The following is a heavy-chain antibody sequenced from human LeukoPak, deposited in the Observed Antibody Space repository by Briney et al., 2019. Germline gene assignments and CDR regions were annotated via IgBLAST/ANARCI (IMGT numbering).Heavy chain of an antibody. J-gene: IGHJ3*02. CDR1: GYTFTSYA. D-gene: IGHD1-26*01. Sequence: ASVKVSCKASGYTFTSYAMNWVRQAPGQGLEWMGWIHPNTRNPTYAQGFTGRFVFSLDTSLSTAYLQISSLKAEDTAVYYCAKGPGTVGVGGAFDIWGQGTMVTVSS. CDR3: AKGPGTVGVGGAFDI. V-gene: IGHV7-4-1*02. CDR2: IHPNTRNP.